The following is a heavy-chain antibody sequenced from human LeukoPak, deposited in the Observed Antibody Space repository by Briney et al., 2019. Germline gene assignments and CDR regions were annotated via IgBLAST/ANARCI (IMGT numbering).Heavy chain of an antibody. J-gene: IGHJ4*02. CDR3: ATTGGGRVLYYFDY. V-gene: IGHV3-30*03. Sequence: GGSLRLSCAASGFTFSTYGIHWVRRAPGKGLEWVAVISYDGSNKYYADSVEGRFTISRDNSKNTLYLQMNSLRAEDTAVYYCATTGGGRVLYYFDYWGQGTLVTVSS. CDR2: ISYDGSNK. CDR1: GFTFSTYG. D-gene: IGHD1-26*01.